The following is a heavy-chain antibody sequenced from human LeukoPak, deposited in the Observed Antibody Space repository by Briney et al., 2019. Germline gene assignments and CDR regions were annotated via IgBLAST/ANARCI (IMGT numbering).Heavy chain of an antibody. J-gene: IGHJ6*02. CDR2: INIDGSST. CDR3: ARDRSVWFGYPKDYYYGMDV. CDR1: GFTFSSYW. D-gene: IGHD3-10*01. Sequence: PGGPLRFSCAASGFTFSSYWMHWFRQSPGKGLVWVSRINIDGSSTSYADSLKGRFSISRDNAKSTLYVQMNSLRAEDTAVYYCARDRSVWFGYPKDYYYGMDVWGQGTTVTVSS. V-gene: IGHV3-74*01.